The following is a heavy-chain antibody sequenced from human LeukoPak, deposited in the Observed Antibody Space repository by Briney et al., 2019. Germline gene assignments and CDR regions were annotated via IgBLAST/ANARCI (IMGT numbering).Heavy chain of an antibody. CDR2: INPNSGGT. J-gene: IGHJ5*02. CDR1: GFTFTGYY. CDR3: ARGLEWLTRRHTWFDP. V-gene: IGHV1-2*02. Sequence: ASVKVSCKASGFTFTGYYMHWVRQAPGQGLEWMGWINPNSGGTNYAQKFQGRVTMTRDTSISTAYMELSRLRSDDTAVYYCARGLEWLTRRHTWFDPWGQGTLVTVSS. D-gene: IGHD3-3*01.